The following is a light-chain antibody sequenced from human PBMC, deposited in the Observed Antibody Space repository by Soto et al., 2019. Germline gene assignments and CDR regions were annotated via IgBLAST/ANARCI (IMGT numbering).Light chain of an antibody. V-gene: IGKV1-27*01. J-gene: IGKJ1*01. CDR2: AAS. CDR1: QDISNY. Sequence: DIQVTQSPCSLSASVGDRVTITCQASQDISNYLAWYQQKPGKVPKLLIYAASTLQSGVPSRFSGSGSGTDFTLTISSLQPEDVATYYCQKYNSAPWTFGQGTKVDIK. CDR3: QKYNSAPWT.